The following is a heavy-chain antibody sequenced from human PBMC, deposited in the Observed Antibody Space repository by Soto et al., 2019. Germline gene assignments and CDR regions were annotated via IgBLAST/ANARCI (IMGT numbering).Heavy chain of an antibody. CDR1: GFSLSNARMG. CDR2: IFSNDEK. J-gene: IGHJ5*02. V-gene: IGHV2-26*01. CDR3: ARIGGYSGCGLLVGGWFDP. D-gene: IGHD5-12*01. Sequence: QVTLKESGPVLVKPTETLTLTCTVSGFSLSNARMGVSWIRQPPGKALEWLAHIFSNDEKSYSTSLKSRLTISQATSKSQVVLTMTKLDPVATATYYCARIGGYSGCGLLVGGWFDPWGQGTLVTVSS.